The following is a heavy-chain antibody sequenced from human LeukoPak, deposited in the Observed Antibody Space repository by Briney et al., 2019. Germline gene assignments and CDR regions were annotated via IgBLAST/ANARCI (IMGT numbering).Heavy chain of an antibody. D-gene: IGHD3-3*02. CDR3: ARSIFGHDY. Sequence: GGSLRLSCAASGFTFSSYGMSWVRQAPGKGLEWVANIKQDGSEKYYVDSVKGRFTISRDNAKNSLYLQMDSLRAEDTASYYCARSIFGHDYWGQGTLVTVSS. CDR2: IKQDGSEK. V-gene: IGHV3-7*01. CDR1: GFTFSSYG. J-gene: IGHJ4*02.